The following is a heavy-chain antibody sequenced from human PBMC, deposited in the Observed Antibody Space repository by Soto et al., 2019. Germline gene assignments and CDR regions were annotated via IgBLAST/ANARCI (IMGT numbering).Heavy chain of an antibody. D-gene: IGHD5-12*01. V-gene: IGHV3-64*01. Sequence: EVQLVESGGGLVQPGGSLRLSCAASGFTFSSYAMHWVRQAPGKGLEYVSAISSNGGSTYYANSVKGRFTISRDNSKNTLNLQMGSLRAEDMAVYYCARDVGGYSGYAVDYWGQGTLVTVSS. J-gene: IGHJ4*02. CDR1: GFTFSSYA. CDR3: ARDVGGYSGYAVDY. CDR2: ISSNGGST.